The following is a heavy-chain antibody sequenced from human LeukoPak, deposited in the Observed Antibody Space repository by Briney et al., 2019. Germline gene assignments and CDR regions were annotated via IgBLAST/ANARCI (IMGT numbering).Heavy chain of an antibody. CDR3: ARVDIAAAGDFDY. V-gene: IGHV3-21*01. CDR1: GFAFSSYS. CDR2: ISSSSSYI. D-gene: IGHD6-13*01. J-gene: IGHJ4*02. Sequence: SGGSLRLSCAASGFAFSSYSMNWVRQAPGKGLEWVSSISSSSSYIYYADSVKGRFTISRDNAKNSLYLQMNSLRAEDTAVYYCARVDIAAAGDFDYWGRGTLVTVSS.